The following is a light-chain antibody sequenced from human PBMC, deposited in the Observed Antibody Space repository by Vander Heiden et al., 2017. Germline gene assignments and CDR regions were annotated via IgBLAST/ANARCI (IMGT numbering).Light chain of an antibody. J-gene: IGKJ4*01. CDR2: GTS. CDR1: QSVSSSY. V-gene: IGKV3-20*01. CDR3: QQYNPSPELT. Sequence: EIVLTQSPGALSLSPGDRATLSCRASQSVSSSYLAWYQQKPGHAPSLLIYGTSTRATGIPDRFSGSGSGTDCTLTIKRLEPEDFAVYYCQQYNPSPELTFGGGTKVEIK.